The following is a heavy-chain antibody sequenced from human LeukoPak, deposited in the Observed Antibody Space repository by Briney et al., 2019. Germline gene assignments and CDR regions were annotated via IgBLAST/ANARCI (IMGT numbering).Heavy chain of an antibody. CDR3: VRTPPNWGFDY. J-gene: IGHJ4*02. Sequence: ASVKVSCKASGFTFTSSAVQWVRQARGQRLEWIGWIVVGSGNTNYAQKFQGRVTMTSGSSISTAYMELSSLRSEDTAIYYCVRTPPNWGFDYWGQGTLVTVSS. D-gene: IGHD7-27*01. V-gene: IGHV1-58*01. CDR1: GFTFTSSA. CDR2: IVVGSGNT.